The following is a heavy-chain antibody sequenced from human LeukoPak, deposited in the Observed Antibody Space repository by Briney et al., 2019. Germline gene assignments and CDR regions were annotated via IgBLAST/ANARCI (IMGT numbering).Heavy chain of an antibody. V-gene: IGHV3-7*03. D-gene: IGHD4-17*01. CDR1: GFTFSDYR. CDR3: AKDMSGGRLRYFDA. CDR2: IKPDGSEK. Sequence: PGGSLRLSCATSGFTFSDYRMTWVRQAPGKGLEWVANIKPDGSEKYYVDSVRGRFTISRDNAKNSLYLQMNSLRPEDTALYYCAKDMSGGRLRYFDAWGQGVLVTVSS. J-gene: IGHJ4*02.